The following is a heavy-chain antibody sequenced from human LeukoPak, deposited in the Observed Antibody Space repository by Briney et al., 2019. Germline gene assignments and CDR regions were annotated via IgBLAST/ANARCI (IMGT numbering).Heavy chain of an antibody. CDR3: ARDNQGITMIDY. V-gene: IGHV3-33*08. CDR1: GFTFSSYA. D-gene: IGHD3-22*01. Sequence: QPGRSLRLSCAASGFTFSSYAMHWVRQAPGKGLEWVAVIWYDGSNKYYADSVKGRFTISRDNSKNTLYLQMNSLRAEDTAVYYCARDNQGITMIDYWGQGTLVTVSS. J-gene: IGHJ4*02. CDR2: IWYDGSNK.